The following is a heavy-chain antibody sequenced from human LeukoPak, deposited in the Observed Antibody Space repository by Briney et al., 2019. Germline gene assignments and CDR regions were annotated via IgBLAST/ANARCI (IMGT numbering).Heavy chain of an antibody. Sequence: ASVKVSCKTPGGTSKLFAVNWVRQAPGQGLEWMGVIKPMFGTGSIPNTATAAYGQKFQGRLTITTDESTTTAYMELNSLRSGDTAVYFCAREIFHSTSGISQGFDYWGQGTLITVSS. CDR2: IKPMFGTG. CDR1: GGTSKLFA. D-gene: IGHD3-3*01. J-gene: IGHJ4*02. CDR3: AREIFHSTSGISQGFDY. V-gene: IGHV1-69*05.